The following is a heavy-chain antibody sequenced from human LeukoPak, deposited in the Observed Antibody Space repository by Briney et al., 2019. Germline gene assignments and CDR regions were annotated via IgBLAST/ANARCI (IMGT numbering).Heavy chain of an antibody. CDR2: ISGPSANT. CDR1: GFSFGNYA. CDR3: VKDRGSRWPQLVY. D-gene: IGHD6-19*01. Sequence: GGSLRLSCAASGFSFGNYAMSGVRQAPGKGLEWVSAISGPSANTYSADSVKGRFTISREPSKDTLLLQINSLRAQGPAVYYCVKDRGSRWPQLVYWGEGALVAVSS. V-gene: IGHV3-23*01. J-gene: IGHJ4*02.